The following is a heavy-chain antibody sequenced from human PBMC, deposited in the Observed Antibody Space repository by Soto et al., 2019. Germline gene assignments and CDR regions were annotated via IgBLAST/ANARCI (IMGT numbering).Heavy chain of an antibody. V-gene: IGHV3-30*03. Sequence: GGSLRLSCAASGFTFSSYGMHWVRQAPDKGLEWVAVISYDGSNKYYADSVKGRFTISRDNSKNTLYLQMNSLRAEDTAVYYCARDAEDGYNYYDYWGQGTLVTV. CDR2: ISYDGSNK. CDR1: GFTFSSYG. D-gene: IGHD5-12*01. J-gene: IGHJ4*02. CDR3: ARDAEDGYNYYDY.